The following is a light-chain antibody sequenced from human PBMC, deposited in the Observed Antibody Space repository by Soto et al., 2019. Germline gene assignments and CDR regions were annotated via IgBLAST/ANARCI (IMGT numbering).Light chain of an antibody. CDR3: QQYNNWPPWT. J-gene: IGKJ1*01. CDR1: QSVSSN. CDR2: GAS. V-gene: IGKV3-15*01. Sequence: EIVMTQSPGTLSVPPGERATLSCRASQSVSSNLVWYQQKPGQAPRLLIYGASTRATGVPARFSGSGSGIEFTLTISSLQPEDFAVYYCQQYNNWPPWTCGQGTKVEIK.